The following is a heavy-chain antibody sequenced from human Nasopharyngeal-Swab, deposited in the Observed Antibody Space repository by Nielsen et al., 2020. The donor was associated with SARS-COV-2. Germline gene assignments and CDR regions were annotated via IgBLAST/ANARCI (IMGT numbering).Heavy chain of an antibody. CDR2: INAGKGNT. CDR1: GYTLSNYA. D-gene: IGHD6-19*01. V-gene: IGHV1-3*01. CDR3: ARVPAVAASRIDY. J-gene: IGHJ4*02. Sequence: ASVKVSCKASGYTLSNYAMYWVRQAPGQRPEFMGGINAGKGNTIYSQRFQGRVRISRDTSANTVYMELNRLRSEDTAVYYCARVPAVAASRIDYWGQGTLVTVSS.